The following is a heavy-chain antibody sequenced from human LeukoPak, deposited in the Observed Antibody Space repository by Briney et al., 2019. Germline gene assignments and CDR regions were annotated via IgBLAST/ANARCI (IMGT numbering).Heavy chain of an antibody. CDR1: GYTFTSCD. J-gene: IGHJ6*03. Sequence: ASVKVSCKTSGYTFTSCDINWVRQATGQGLEWVGWMNPNSGNTGYAQRFQGRVTITRNTSISTAYMELSSLRSEDTAVYYCARRPSRIASIALLRPYYYYMDVWGKGTTVTVSS. V-gene: IGHV1-8*01. D-gene: IGHD6-13*01. CDR3: ARRPSRIASIALLRPYYYYMDV. CDR2: MNPNSGNT.